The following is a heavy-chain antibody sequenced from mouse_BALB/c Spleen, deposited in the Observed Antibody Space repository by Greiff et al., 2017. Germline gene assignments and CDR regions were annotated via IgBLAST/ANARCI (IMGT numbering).Heavy chain of an antibody. J-gene: IGHJ3*01. Sequence: EVNVVESGGGLVKPGGSLKLSCAASGFTFSSYAMSWVRQSPEKRLEWVAEISSGGSYTYYPDTVTGRFTISRDNAKNTLYLEMSSLRSEDTAMYYCARADYYGSSYVGWGQGTLVTVSA. CDR3: ARADYYGSSYVG. D-gene: IGHD1-1*01. CDR2: ISSGGSYT. CDR1: GFTFSSYA. V-gene: IGHV5-9-4*01.